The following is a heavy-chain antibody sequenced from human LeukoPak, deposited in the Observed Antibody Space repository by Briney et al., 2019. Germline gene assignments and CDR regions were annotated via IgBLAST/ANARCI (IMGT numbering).Heavy chain of an antibody. V-gene: IGHV4-39*01. CDR1: GGSISSSSYY. CDR2: IYYSGST. CDR3: ARGKTAYFDY. Sequence: SETLSLTCTVSGGSISSSSYYWGWIRQPPGKGLEWIGSIYYSGSTYYNPSLKGRVTISVDTSKNQFSLKLSSVTAADTAVYYCARGKTAYFDYWGQGTLVTVSS. D-gene: IGHD5-18*01. J-gene: IGHJ4*02.